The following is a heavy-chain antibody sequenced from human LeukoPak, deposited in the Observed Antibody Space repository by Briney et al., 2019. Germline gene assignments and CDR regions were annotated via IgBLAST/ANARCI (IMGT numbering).Heavy chain of an antibody. CDR1: GFTFDDYG. CDR2: INWNGGST. D-gene: IGHD3-3*01. Sequence: GGSLRLSCAASGFTFDDYGMSWVRQAPGKGLEWVSGINWNGGSTGYADSVKGRFTISRDNAKNSLYLQMNSLRAEDTALYHCARALYYDFWSGSPDDAFDIWGQGTLVTVSS. V-gene: IGHV3-20*01. J-gene: IGHJ3*02. CDR3: ARALYYDFWSGSPDDAFDI.